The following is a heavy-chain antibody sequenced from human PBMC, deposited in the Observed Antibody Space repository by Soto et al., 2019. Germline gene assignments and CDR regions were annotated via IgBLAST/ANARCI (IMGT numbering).Heavy chain of an antibody. J-gene: IGHJ4*02. D-gene: IGHD5-12*01. CDR3: ARDNGYGHFDS. CDR1: VASISIGRSY. CDR2: MFYSGST. V-gene: IGHV4-31*03. Sequence: SETLCITCIFSVASISIGRSYWSWIRQHPGKGLEWIGYMFYSGSTYYHPSLKSRVNISADTSKNQFSLRLTSVTPADTAVYYCARDNGYGHFDSWGQGTMVTVSS.